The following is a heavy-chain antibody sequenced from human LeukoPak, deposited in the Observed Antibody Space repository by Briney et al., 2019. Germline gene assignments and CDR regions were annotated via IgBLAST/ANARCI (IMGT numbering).Heavy chain of an antibody. Sequence: ASVKVSCKASGYTFTSYYMHWVRQAPGQGLEWMGIINPSGGSTSYAQKFQGRVTMTRDMSTSTVYMELSSLRSEDTAVYYCARDGPYDSSGYFPHPFDYWGQGTLVTVSS. J-gene: IGHJ4*02. D-gene: IGHD3-22*01. CDR3: ARDGPYDSSGYFPHPFDY. CDR2: INPSGGST. V-gene: IGHV1-46*01. CDR1: GYTFTSYY.